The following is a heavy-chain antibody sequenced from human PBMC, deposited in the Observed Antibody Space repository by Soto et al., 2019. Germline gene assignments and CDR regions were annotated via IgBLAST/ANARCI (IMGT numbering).Heavy chain of an antibody. CDR1: GGSISSGGYS. CDR2: IYHSGST. J-gene: IGHJ5*02. V-gene: IGHV4-30-2*01. D-gene: IGHD2-2*01. CDR3: ARVPDR. Sequence: SETLSLTCAVSGGSISSGGYSWSWIRQPPGKGLEWIGYIYHSGSTYFNPSLKSRVTISVDRSKNQFSLKLSSVTAADTAVYYCARVPDRWGQGTLVTVSS.